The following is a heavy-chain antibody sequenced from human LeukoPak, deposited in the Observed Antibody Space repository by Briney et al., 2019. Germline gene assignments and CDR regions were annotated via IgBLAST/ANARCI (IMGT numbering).Heavy chain of an antibody. CDR3: ARDTAVAALDC. J-gene: IGHJ4*02. CDR1: GFSFSSHR. D-gene: IGHD6-19*01. CDR2: IWSDGSKK. V-gene: IGHV3-33*01. Sequence: GGSLTLSCAASGFSFSSHRFHWVRQAPGKGLEWVAAIWSDGSKKSYGDSVKGRFTISRDISKSTVYLQVNSLRVEDTALYFCARDTAVAALDCRGQGTLVTVSS.